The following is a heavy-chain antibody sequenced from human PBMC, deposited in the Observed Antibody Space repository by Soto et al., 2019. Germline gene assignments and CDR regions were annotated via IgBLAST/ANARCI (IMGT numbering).Heavy chain of an antibody. D-gene: IGHD6-13*01. CDR3: ARGHSSSSWYTLVDYFDY. CDR1: GFTFSDYY. CDR2: ISSSGSTI. V-gene: IGHV3-11*01. J-gene: IGHJ4*02. Sequence: GGSLRLSCAASGFTFSDYYMSWIRQAPGKGLEWVSYISSSGSTIYYADSVKGRFTISRDNAKNSLYLQMNSLRAEDTAVYYGARGHSSSSWYTLVDYFDYWGQGTLVTVSS.